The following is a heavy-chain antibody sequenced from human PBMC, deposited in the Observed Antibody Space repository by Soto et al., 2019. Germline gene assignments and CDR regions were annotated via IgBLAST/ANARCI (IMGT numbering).Heavy chain of an antibody. V-gene: IGHV3-23*01. D-gene: IGHD6-6*01. CDR2: IDCTGAGT. J-gene: IGHJ4*02. CDR1: GFPFSSYA. Sequence: PGGSLRLSCAASGFPFSSYAMSWVRHAPDKGLEWVSAIDCTGAGTYYADSVKGRFTISRDNSKNTLYLQMSSLRAEDTAVYFCARRFSSSSFYFDYWGQGTLVTVSS. CDR3: ARRFSSSSFYFDY.